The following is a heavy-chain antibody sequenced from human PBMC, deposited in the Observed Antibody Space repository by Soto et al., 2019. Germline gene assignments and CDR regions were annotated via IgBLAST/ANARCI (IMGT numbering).Heavy chain of an antibody. D-gene: IGHD3-9*01. CDR3: ASTPDDWLDDY. CDR1: GFTFSSYA. CDR2: ISYDGSNK. V-gene: IGHV3-30-3*01. Sequence: QVQLVESGGGVVQPGRSLRLSCAASGFTFSSYAMHWVRQAPGKGLEWVAVISYDGSNKYYADSVKGRFTISRDNSKNTLYLQMNSLRAEDTALYYCASTPDDWLDDYWGQGTLVTVSS. J-gene: IGHJ4*02.